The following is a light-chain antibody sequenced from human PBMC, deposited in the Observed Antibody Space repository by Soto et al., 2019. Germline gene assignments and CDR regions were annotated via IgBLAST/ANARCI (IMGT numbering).Light chain of an antibody. Sequence: QSALTQPASVSGSPGQSITISCTGTSSDVGGYNYVSWYQQHPGQAPTLMISDVSNRPSGVSNRFSDCQSGNTASLTIPGLQAEDEADYYCCSYTSSSSLVVFGEGTKVTVL. J-gene: IGLJ2*01. CDR2: DVS. CDR1: SSDVGGYNY. CDR3: CSYTSSSSLVV. V-gene: IGLV2-14*01.